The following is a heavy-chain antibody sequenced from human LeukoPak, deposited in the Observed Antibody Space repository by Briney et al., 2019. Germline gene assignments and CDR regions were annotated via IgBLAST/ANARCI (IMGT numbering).Heavy chain of an antibody. CDR2: ISSNGGST. J-gene: IGHJ4*02. Sequence: GGSLRLSCAASGFTFSSYAMYWVRQAPGKGLEYVSSISSNGGSTYYANSVKGRFTISRDNSKSTLSLQMGGLRPADMAVYYCARVRGSYFFDFWGQGTLVTVSS. CDR1: GFTFSSYA. V-gene: IGHV3-64*01. CDR3: ARVRGSYFFDF. D-gene: IGHD1-26*01.